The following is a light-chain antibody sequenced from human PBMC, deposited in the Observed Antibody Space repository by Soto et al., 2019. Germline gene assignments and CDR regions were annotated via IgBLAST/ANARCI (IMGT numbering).Light chain of an antibody. V-gene: IGKV3-20*01. J-gene: IGKJ3*01. CDR2: GAS. Sequence: EIVLTQSPGALSLSPGERATLSCRASQSVASSFLAWYQQKPGQAPRLLMYGASSRATGIPDRFSGSGSGTDFTLTISRLEPEDFAMYYCQQYGSSPITFGPGTKVYLK. CDR1: QSVASSF. CDR3: QQYGSSPIT.